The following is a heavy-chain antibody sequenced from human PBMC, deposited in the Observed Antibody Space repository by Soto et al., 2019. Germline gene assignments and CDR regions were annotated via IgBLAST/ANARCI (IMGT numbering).Heavy chain of an antibody. V-gene: IGHV3-21*01. CDR2: ISSSSSYI. J-gene: IGHJ4*02. CDR1: GFTFSSYS. CDR3: ARDKDSSSWYRY. Sequence: EVQLVESGGGLVKPGGSLRLSCAASGFTFSSYSMNWVRQAPGKGLEWVSSISSSSSYIYYADSVKGRFTISRDNAKNSLYLQMTSLRAEDTAVYYCARDKDSSSWYRYWGQGTLVTVSS. D-gene: IGHD6-13*01.